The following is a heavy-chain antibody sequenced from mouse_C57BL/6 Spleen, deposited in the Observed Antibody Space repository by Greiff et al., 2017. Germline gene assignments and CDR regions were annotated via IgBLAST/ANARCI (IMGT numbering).Heavy chain of an antibody. CDR1: GFNIKNTY. D-gene: IGHD1-1*01. V-gene: IGHV14-3*01. CDR3: AQITTVVGDYFDY. J-gene: IGHJ2*01. CDR2: IDPANGNT. Sequence: DVQLVESVAELVRPGASVKLSCTASGFNIKNTYMHWVKQRPEQGLEWIGRIDPANGNTKYAPKFQGKATITADTSSNTAYLQLSSLTSEDTAIYYCAQITTVVGDYFDYWGQGTTLTVSS.